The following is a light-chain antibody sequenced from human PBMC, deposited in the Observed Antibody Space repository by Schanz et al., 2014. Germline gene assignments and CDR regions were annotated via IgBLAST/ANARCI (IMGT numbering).Light chain of an antibody. CDR2: EVS. J-gene: IGLJ1*01. CDR3: AAWDDSLDAYV. Sequence: QSALTQPASVSGSPGQSVTISCTGSSSDVGVYNYVSWYQHHPGKAPKLLIYEVSKRPSGVPDRFSGYRSGTSASLVISGLQSEDEADYYCAAWDDSLDAYVFGSGTKLTVL. V-gene: IGLV2-8*01. CDR1: SSDVGVYNY.